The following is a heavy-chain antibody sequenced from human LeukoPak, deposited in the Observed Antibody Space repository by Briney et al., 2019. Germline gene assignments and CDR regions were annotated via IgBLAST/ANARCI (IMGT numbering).Heavy chain of an antibody. Sequence: GRSLRLPCSASGFPFSNDAMLWVRQSPGKGLEWVAVISYDGGTKYYADSLKGRFTISRDNSKNTLYLQMNSLRAEDTAVYYCARDYPRGTGGFDPWGQGTLVTVSS. J-gene: IGHJ5*02. CDR1: GFPFSNDA. V-gene: IGHV3-30-3*01. CDR2: ISYDGGTK. D-gene: IGHD3-16*01. CDR3: ARDYPRGTGGFDP.